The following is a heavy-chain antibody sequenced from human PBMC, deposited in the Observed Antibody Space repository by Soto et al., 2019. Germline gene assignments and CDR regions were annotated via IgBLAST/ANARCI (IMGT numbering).Heavy chain of an antibody. V-gene: IGHV1-8*01. J-gene: IGHJ6*02. CDR1: GYTFTSYD. CDR2: MNPNSGNT. D-gene: IGHD2-2*01. Sequence: QVQLVQSGAEVKKPGASVKVSCKASGYTFTSYDINWVRQATGQGLEWMGWMNPNSGNTGYAQKLQGRVTMTRNTSISTAYMELSSLRSEDTAVYYCARAEGYCSSTSCYYYYGMDVWGQGTTVTVSS. CDR3: ARAEGYCSSTSCYYYYGMDV.